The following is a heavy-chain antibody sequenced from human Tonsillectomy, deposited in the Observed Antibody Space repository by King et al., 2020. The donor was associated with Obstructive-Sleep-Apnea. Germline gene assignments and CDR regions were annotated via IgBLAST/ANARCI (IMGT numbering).Heavy chain of an antibody. J-gene: IGHJ1*01. CDR1: GDTFTSDY. Sequence: QLVQSGAEVKKPGASVKVSCTASGDTFTSDYMHWVRQAPGQGLEWMGIFNPSGCRTSYAQKFQVIVTMTRDTSTSTAYMELSSLRSEDTAVYYCAKDGDYEYFQHWGQGTLVTVSS. D-gene: IGHD4-17*01. V-gene: IGHV1-46*01. CDR2: FNPSGCRT. CDR3: AKDGDYEYFQH.